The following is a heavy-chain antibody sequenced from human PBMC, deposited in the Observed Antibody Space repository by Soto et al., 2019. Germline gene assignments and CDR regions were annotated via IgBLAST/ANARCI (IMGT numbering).Heavy chain of an antibody. CDR2: VRNKANSYTT. CDR3: AALSPYSSSWSGKFDY. J-gene: IGHJ4*02. V-gene: IGHV3-72*01. Sequence: EVQLVESGGGLVQPGGSLRLSCAASGFTFSDHYMDWVRQAPGKGLEWVGRVRNKANSYTTNYAASVKGRFTISRDDSKNSLYLQMNSLKTEDTAVYYCAALSPYSSSWSGKFDYWCQGTLVTVSS. D-gene: IGHD6-13*01. CDR1: GFTFSDHY.